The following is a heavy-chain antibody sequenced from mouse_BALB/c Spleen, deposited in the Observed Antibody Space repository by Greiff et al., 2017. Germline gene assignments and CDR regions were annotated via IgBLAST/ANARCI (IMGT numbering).Heavy chain of an antibody. Sequence: VQLQQSGPELVKPGASVKMSCKASGYTFTSYVMHWVKQKPGQGLEWIGYINPYNDGTKYNEKFKGKGTLTSDKSSSTAYMELSSLTSEDSAVYYCAKDYGTLYYAMDYWGQGTSVTVSS. D-gene: IGHD1-1*01. J-gene: IGHJ4*01. CDR1: GYTFTSYV. CDR2: INPYNDGT. CDR3: AKDYGTLYYAMDY. V-gene: IGHV1-14*01.